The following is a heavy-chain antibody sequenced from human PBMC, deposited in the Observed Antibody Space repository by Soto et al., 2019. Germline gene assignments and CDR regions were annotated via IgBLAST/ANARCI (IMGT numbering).Heavy chain of an antibody. J-gene: IGHJ4*02. CDR2: IYYTGST. V-gene: IGHV4-59*12. CDR3: AGGIAARPLGY. D-gene: IGHD6-6*01. Sequence: PSETLSLTCTVSGDSISGYYWSWIRQPPGKGLEWIGYIYYTGSTNYNPSLKSRVTISVDTSKNQFSLRLSSVTAADTAVYYCAGGIAARPLGYWGQGTLVTVSS. CDR1: GDSISGYY.